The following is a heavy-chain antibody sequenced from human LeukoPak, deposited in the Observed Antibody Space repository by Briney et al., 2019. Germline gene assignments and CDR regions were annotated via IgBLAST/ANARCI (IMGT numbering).Heavy chain of an antibody. J-gene: IGHJ6*02. CDR3: ARDYTGDYYYGMDV. CDR1: GFTFSSYS. CDR2: ISSSSSYI. D-gene: IGHD3-16*01. V-gene: IGHV3-21*01. Sequence: GGSLRLSCAASGFTFSSYSMNWVRQAPGKGLEWVSSISSSSSYIYCADSVKGRFTISRDNAKNSLYLQMNSLRAEDTAVYYCARDYTGDYYYGMDVWGQGTTVTVSS.